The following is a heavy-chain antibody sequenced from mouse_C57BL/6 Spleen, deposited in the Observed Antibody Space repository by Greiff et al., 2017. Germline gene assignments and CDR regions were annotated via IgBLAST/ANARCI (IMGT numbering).Heavy chain of an antibody. J-gene: IGHJ1*03. CDR1: GYTFTSYW. CDR2: IDPGSGST. CDR3: ARWSYYGSSYWYFDV. Sequence: QVQLQQPGAELVKPGASVKMSCKASGYTFTSYWITWVKQRPGQGLEWIGDIDPGSGSTNYNEKFKSKATLTVDTSSSTAYMQLSSLTSEDSAVYYCARWSYYGSSYWYFDVWGTGTTVTVSS. D-gene: IGHD1-1*01. V-gene: IGHV1-55*01.